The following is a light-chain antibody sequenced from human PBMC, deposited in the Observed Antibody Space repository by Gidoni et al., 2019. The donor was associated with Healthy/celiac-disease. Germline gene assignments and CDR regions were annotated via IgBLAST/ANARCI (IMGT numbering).Light chain of an antibody. Sequence: EIVLTQSPGTLSLSPGERATLSCRPSQSVSSSYLAWYQQKPGQAPRLLIYGASSRATGIPDRFSGSGSGTDFTLTISRLEPEDFAVYYCQQYGSSPPMCSFGQGTKLEIK. J-gene: IGKJ2*04. CDR1: QSVSSSY. CDR2: GAS. CDR3: QQYGSSPPMCS. V-gene: IGKV3-20*01.